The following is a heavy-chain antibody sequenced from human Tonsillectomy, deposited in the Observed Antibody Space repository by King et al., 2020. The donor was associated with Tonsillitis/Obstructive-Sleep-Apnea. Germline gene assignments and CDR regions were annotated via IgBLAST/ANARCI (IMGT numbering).Heavy chain of an antibody. CDR2: IWYDGSNK. CDR1: GFTFSNYG. V-gene: IGHV3-33*01. Sequence: HVQLVESGGGVVQPGTSLRLSCAASGFTFSNYGMHWVRQAPGKGLEWVAVIWYDGSNKYYADSVKGRFTISRDNSKNTLFLQMNSLRAEDTAMYYCARGLYESSGYPDYWGQGNLVTVSS. J-gene: IGHJ4*02. CDR3: ARGLYESSGYPDY. D-gene: IGHD3-22*01.